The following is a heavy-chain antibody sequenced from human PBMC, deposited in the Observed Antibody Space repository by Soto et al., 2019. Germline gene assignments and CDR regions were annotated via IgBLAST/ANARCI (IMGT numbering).Heavy chain of an antibody. CDR3: ARAFGEIPFDY. CDR2: ISAYNGNT. J-gene: IGHJ4*02. CDR1: GYTFTSYG. V-gene: IGHV1-18*04. Sequence: ASVKVSCKASGYTFTSYGISWVRQAPGQGLEWMGWISAYNGNTNYAQKFQGWVTLSSDTSIGTAYMELSRLRSDGTAVYYCARAFGEIPFDYWGQGTLVTVSS. D-gene: IGHD3-10*01.